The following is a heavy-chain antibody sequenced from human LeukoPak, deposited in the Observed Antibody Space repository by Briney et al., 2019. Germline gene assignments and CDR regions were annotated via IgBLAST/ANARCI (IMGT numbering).Heavy chain of an antibody. V-gene: IGHV3-23*01. CDR1: GFTFSSYA. D-gene: IGHD6-19*01. CDR2: ISGSGGST. CDR3: AKEGVAGVRSDY. Sequence: LSGGSLRLSCAASGFTFSSYAMSWVRQAPGKGLEWVSAISGSGGSTYYADSVKGRFTISRDNSKNTLYLQMNSLRAEDTAVYYCAKEGVAGVRSDYWGQGTLVTVSS. J-gene: IGHJ4*02.